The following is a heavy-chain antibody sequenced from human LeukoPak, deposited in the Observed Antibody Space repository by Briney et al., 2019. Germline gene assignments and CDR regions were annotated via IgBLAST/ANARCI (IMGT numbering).Heavy chain of an antibody. D-gene: IGHD3-10*01. CDR3: ARGRSITLLRGVAMSDGFDI. CDR1: GFTFSTYS. CDR2: IDTSGSYI. Sequence: GGSLRLSCAASGFTFSTYSMNWVRQAPGKGLEWVSFIDTSGSYIYYGESMKGRFTISRDNAKNSLYLQMNGLRAEDTAVYYCARGRSITLLRGVAMSDGFDIWGQGTMVAVSS. V-gene: IGHV3-21*01. J-gene: IGHJ3*02.